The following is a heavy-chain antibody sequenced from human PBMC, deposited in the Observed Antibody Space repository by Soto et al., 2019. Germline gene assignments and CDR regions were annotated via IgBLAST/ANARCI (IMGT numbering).Heavy chain of an antibody. CDR1: GFTFSSYA. CDR3: ARDQEYDILTGYLNY. V-gene: IGHV3-30-3*01. Sequence: PGGSLRLSCAASGFTFSSYAMHWVRQAPGKGLEWVAVISYDGSNKYYADSVKGRFTISRDNSKNTLYLQMNSLRAEDTAVYYCARDQEYDILTGYLNYWGQGTLVTVSS. D-gene: IGHD3-9*01. CDR2: ISYDGSNK. J-gene: IGHJ4*02.